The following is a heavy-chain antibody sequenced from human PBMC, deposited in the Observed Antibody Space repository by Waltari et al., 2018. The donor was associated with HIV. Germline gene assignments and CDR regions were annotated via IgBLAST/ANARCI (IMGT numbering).Heavy chain of an antibody. Sequence: QLQLQESGPGLVKPSETLSLTCTVSGGSISSSSYYWGWIRQPPGKGLEWIGSIYYSGSTYYNPSLKSRVTISVDTSKNQFSLNLSSVTAADTAVYYCASGLGYCTNGVCSWGQGTLVTVSS. CDR3: ASGLGYCTNGVCS. V-gene: IGHV4-39*01. CDR2: IYYSGST. CDR1: GGSISSSSYY. D-gene: IGHD2-8*01. J-gene: IGHJ4*02.